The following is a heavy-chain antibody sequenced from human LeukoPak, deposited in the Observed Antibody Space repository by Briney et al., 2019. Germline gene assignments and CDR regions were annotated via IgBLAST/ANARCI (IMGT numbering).Heavy chain of an antibody. J-gene: IGHJ4*02. D-gene: IGHD1-26*01. CDR1: TDSITSNW. CDR3: AKEVVGAPTPGAY. V-gene: IGHV4-4*01. CDR2: VHKSGST. Sequence: SETLSLTCAVSTDSITSNWWSWVRQPPGKGLAWIGEVHKSGSTNYYPSLQCRVTVTIDKSRSLFDLELTSVTAAASAVDCCAKEVVGAPTPGAYWGQGILVTVSS.